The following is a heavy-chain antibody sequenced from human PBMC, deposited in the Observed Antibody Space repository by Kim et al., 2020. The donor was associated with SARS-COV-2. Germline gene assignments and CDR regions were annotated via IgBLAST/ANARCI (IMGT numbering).Heavy chain of an antibody. J-gene: IGHJ4*02. V-gene: IGHV3-33*01. CDR3: AREGTVTTSTGLDY. Sequence: ADAGKGRFTSSSENSKNTLYLQMNSLRAEDTAVYYCAREGTVTTSTGLDYWGQGTLVTVSS. D-gene: IGHD4-17*01.